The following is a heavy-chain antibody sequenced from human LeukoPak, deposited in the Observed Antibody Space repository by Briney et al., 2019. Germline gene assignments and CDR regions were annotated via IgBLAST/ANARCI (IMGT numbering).Heavy chain of an antibody. CDR3: ARVTYSNIFDY. J-gene: IGHJ4*02. CDR2: ISANNGNT. D-gene: IGHD6-13*01. CDR1: GYTFTSYG. Sequence: ASVKVSCKASGYTFTSYGISWVRQAPGQGPEWMGWISANNGNTNYAQKLQGRVTMTTDTSTSTAYMELRSLRSDDTAVYYCARVTYSNIFDYWGQGTLVTVSS. V-gene: IGHV1-18*01.